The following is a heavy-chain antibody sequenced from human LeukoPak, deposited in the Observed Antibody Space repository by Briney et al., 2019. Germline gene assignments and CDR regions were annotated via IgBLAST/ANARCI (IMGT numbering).Heavy chain of an antibody. Sequence: PGGSLRLSCAASGITFNNAWMSWVRQAPGKGLEWVSYIHSSGGTIYYADSVKGRFTISRDSAKNSVYLRMNSLRAEDTALYYCARKLTGTTYFDCWGQGILVTVSS. V-gene: IGHV3-11*04. D-gene: IGHD1-1*01. CDR2: IHSSGGTI. CDR1: GITFNNAW. J-gene: IGHJ4*02. CDR3: ARKLTGTTYFDC.